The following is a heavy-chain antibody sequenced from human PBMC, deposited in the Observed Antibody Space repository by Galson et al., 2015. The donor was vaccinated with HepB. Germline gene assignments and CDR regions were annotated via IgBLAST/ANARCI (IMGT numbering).Heavy chain of an antibody. Sequence: SLRLSCAASGFTFSSYGMHWVRQAPGKGLEWVAVIWYDGSNKYYADSVKGRFTISRDNSKNTLYLQMNSLRAEDTAVYYCARGSHQLLSGGDDAFDIWGQGTMVTVSS. V-gene: IGHV3-33*01. CDR1: GFTFSSYG. D-gene: IGHD2-2*01. J-gene: IGHJ3*02. CDR2: IWYDGSNK. CDR3: ARGSHQLLSGGDDAFDI.